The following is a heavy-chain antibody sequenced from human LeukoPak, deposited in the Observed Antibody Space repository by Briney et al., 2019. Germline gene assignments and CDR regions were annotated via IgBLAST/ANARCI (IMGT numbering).Heavy chain of an antibody. J-gene: IGHJ6*02. CDR2: IYSGGST. D-gene: IGHD3-10*01. Sequence: GGSLRLSCAASGFTLRTNYMSWVRQAPGKGLEWVSVIYSGGSTYYADSVKGRFTISRDKSKNTLYLQMSGLRGEDTGVYYCARVSGICYYCAMDVWGQGTTVTVSS. V-gene: IGHV3-66*01. CDR3: ARVSGICYYCAMDV. CDR1: GFTLRTNY.